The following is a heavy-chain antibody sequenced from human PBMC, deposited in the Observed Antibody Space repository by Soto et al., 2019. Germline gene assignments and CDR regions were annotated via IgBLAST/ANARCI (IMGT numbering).Heavy chain of an antibody. J-gene: IGHJ5*02. Sequence: GGSLRLSCAVSGFTFSTYGMHWVRQAPGKGLEWVAMISYDGSSKYYADSVKGRFTISRDNSKNTPYLLMNSLRAEDTAVYFCAKDLYNSGWYNYFDPWGQGTPVTVSS. CDR2: ISYDGSSK. CDR3: AKDLYNSGWYNYFDP. D-gene: IGHD6-19*01. CDR1: GFTFSTYG. V-gene: IGHV3-30*18.